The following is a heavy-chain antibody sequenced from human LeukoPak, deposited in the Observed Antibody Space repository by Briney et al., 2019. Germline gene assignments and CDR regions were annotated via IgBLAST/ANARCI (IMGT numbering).Heavy chain of an antibody. D-gene: IGHD1-26*01. CDR2: ISSSSSYI. CDR3: ARDGSGSYLPDYYYYGMDV. CDR1: GFTFAGYA. J-gene: IGHJ6*02. Sequence: PGGSLRLSCAASGFTFAGYAMTWVRQAPGKGLEWVSSISSSSSYIYYADSVKGRFTISRDNAKNSLYLQMNSLRAEDTAVYYCARDGSGSYLPDYYYYGMDVWGQGTTVTVSS. V-gene: IGHV3-21*01.